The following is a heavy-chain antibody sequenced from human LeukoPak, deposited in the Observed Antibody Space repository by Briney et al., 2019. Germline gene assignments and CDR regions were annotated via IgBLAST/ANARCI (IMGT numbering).Heavy chain of an antibody. CDR1: GYTLTELS. J-gene: IGHJ5*02. V-gene: IGHV1-24*01. CDR2: FDPEDGET. D-gene: IGHD3-10*01. Sequence: ASVKVSCKVSGYTLTELSMHWVRQAPGKGLEWMGGFDPEDGETIYAQKFQGRVTMTEDTSTDTAYMELSSLRSEDTAVYYCATGLIQVRGSGSYYTTEAWYWFDPWGQGTPVTVSS. CDR3: ATGLIQVRGSGSYYTTEAWYWFDP.